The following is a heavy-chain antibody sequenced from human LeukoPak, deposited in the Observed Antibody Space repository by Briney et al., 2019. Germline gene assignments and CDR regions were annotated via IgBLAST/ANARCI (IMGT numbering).Heavy chain of an antibody. Sequence: SVKVSCKASGGTFSSYAISWVRQAPGQGLEWIGGIIPIFGTANYAQKFQGRVTITADESTSTAYMELSSLRSEDTAVYYCARGGRYFDWLLPFDYWGQGTLVTVSS. V-gene: IGHV1-69*01. J-gene: IGHJ4*02. CDR3: ARGGRYFDWLLPFDY. D-gene: IGHD3-9*01. CDR1: GGTFSSYA. CDR2: IIPIFGTA.